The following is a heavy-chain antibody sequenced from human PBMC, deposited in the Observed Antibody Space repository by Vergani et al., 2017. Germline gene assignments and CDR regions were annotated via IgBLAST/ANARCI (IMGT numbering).Heavy chain of an antibody. Sequence: QVQLQQWGAGLLKPSETLSLTCAVYGGSFSGYYWSWIRQPPGKGLEWFGEINHSGSTNYNPSLKSRVTISVDTSKNQFSLKLSSVTAADTAVYYCARGNKDTAMVKDYYYYMDDWGKGTTVTVSS. D-gene: IGHD5-18*01. V-gene: IGHV4-34*01. J-gene: IGHJ6*03. CDR1: GGSFSGYY. CDR3: ARGNKDTAMVKDYYYYMDD. CDR2: INHSGST.